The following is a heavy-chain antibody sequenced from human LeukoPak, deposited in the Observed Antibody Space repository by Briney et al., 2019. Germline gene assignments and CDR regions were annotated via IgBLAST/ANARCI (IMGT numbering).Heavy chain of an antibody. Sequence: SVNVSCKGFVATLNIYHDFIWARQAPGQGVQWMRRIISFLGEVNYTHNIHGRVSFTADKSTATMNMEMNSLTHVDTAIYYCSPCGYAYDCFDPWGQGTLVTVSS. CDR3: SPCGYAYDCFDP. CDR2: IISFLGEV. V-gene: IGHV1-69*04. CDR1: VATLNIYHD. J-gene: IGHJ5*02. D-gene: IGHD5-12*01.